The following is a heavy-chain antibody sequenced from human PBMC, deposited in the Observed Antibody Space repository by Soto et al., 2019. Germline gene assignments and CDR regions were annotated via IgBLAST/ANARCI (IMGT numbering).Heavy chain of an antibody. J-gene: IGHJ5*02. CDR2: IYYSGST. CDR3: ARDQREYHRNWFAP. V-gene: IGHV4-59*02. CDR1: GGSVSSYY. Sequence: SETLSLTCTVSGGSVSSYYWSWIRQPPGKGLEWIGYIYYSGSTNYNPSLKSRVTISVDTSKNQFSLKLSSVTAADTAVYYCARDQREYHRNWFAPWGQGNLVTVSA. D-gene: IGHD2-2*01.